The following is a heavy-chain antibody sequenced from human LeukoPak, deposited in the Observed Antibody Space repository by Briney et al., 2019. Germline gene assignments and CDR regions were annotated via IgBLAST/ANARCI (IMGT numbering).Heavy chain of an antibody. Sequence: PGGSLRLSCAASGFTFSSYGMYWVRQAPGKGLEWVAVIWYDGSNKYYADSVKGRFTISRDNSKNTLYLQMNSLRAEDTAVYYCAREFGGGSSYGMDVWGQGTTVTVSS. J-gene: IGHJ6*02. D-gene: IGHD2-15*01. CDR1: GFTFSSYG. CDR3: AREFGGGSSYGMDV. CDR2: IWYDGSNK. V-gene: IGHV3-33*01.